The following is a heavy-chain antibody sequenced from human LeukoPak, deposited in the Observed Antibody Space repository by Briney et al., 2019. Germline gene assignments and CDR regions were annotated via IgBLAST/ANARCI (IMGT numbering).Heavy chain of an antibody. CDR3: ARFVVVPAASFDY. CDR1: GGSFSGYY. D-gene: IGHD2-2*01. Sequence: SETLSLTCAVYGGSFSGYYWSWIRQPPGKGLEWIGEINHSGSTNYNPSLKSRVTISVDTSKNQFSLKLSSVTAADTAVYYCARFVVVPAASFDYWGQGTLVTFSS. V-gene: IGHV4-34*01. J-gene: IGHJ4*02. CDR2: INHSGST.